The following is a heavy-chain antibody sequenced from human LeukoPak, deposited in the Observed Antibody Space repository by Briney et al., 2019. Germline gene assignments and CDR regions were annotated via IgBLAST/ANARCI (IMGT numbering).Heavy chain of an antibody. CDR1: GFTFSNAW. J-gene: IGHJ4*02. V-gene: IGHV3-15*01. Sequence: GGSLRLSCAASGFTFSNAWMSWVRQAPGKWLEWVGRIKSKTDGGTTDYAAPVKGRFTISRDDSKNTLYLQMNSLKTEDTAVYYCTTGDSFLLWFGIDYWGQGTLVTVSS. CDR2: IKSKTDGGTT. CDR3: TTGDSFLLWFGIDY. D-gene: IGHD3-10*01.